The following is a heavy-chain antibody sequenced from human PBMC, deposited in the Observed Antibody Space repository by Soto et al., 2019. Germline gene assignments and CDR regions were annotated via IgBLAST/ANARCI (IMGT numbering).Heavy chain of an antibody. Sequence: SETLSLTCAVSGGSISSSNWWSWVRQPPGKGLEWIGEIYHSGSTNYNPSLKSRVTISVDKSKNQFSLKLSSVTAADTAVYYCARYPPGGQWLGDAFDIWGQGTMVTVSS. J-gene: IGHJ3*02. CDR3: ARYPPGGQWLGDAFDI. CDR1: GGSISSSNW. V-gene: IGHV4-4*02. D-gene: IGHD6-19*01. CDR2: IYHSGST.